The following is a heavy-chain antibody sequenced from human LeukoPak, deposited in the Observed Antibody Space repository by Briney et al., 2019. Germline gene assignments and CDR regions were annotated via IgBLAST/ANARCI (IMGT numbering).Heavy chain of an antibody. CDR3: ARDHGGVTALYYFDY. V-gene: IGHV3-30-3*01. CDR1: GFTFSSYA. D-gene: IGHD2-21*02. Sequence: GGSLRLSCAASGFTFSSYAMHWVRQAPGKGLEWVAVISYDGSNKYYADSVKGRFTISRDNSKNTLYLQMNSLRAEDTAVYYCARDHGGVTALYYFDYWGQGTLVTVSS. J-gene: IGHJ4*02. CDR2: ISYDGSNK.